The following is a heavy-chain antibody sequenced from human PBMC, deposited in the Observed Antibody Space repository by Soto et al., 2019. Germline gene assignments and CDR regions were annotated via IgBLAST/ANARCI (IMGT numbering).Heavy chain of an antibody. D-gene: IGHD3-3*01. CDR2: IIPILGIA. CDR1: GYTFTSYG. J-gene: IGHJ4*02. CDR3: AGETSYYDFWSGYNY. Sequence: SVKVSCKASGYTFTSYGISWVRQAPGQGLEWMGRIIPILGIANYAQKFQGRVTITADKSTSTAYMELSSLRSEDTAVYYCAGETSYYDFWSGYNYWGQGTLVTVSS. V-gene: IGHV1-69*04.